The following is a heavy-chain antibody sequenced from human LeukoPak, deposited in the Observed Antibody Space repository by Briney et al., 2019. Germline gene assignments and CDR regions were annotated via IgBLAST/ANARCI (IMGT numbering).Heavy chain of an antibody. CDR1: GFTFSTYW. CDR2: IKPDGSEK. V-gene: IGHV3-7*01. Sequence: GGSLRLSCEASGFTFSTYWMGWVRQAPRKGLEWVGKIKPDGSEKDHVDSVKGRFTISRDNAKNSLYLQLNSLRAEDTAVYYCARSRFYFDYRGQGTLVTVSS. CDR3: ARSRFYFDY. J-gene: IGHJ4*02.